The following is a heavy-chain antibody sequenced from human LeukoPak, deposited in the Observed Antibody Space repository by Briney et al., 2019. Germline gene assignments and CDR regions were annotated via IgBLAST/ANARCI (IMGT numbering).Heavy chain of an antibody. CDR2: IYYSGST. J-gene: IGHJ4*02. CDR1: GGSISVYY. Sequence: SETLSLTCTVSGGSISVYYWNWIRQPPGKGLEWIGCIYYSGSTNYNPSLKSRVTISLDTSKNQFSLKLSSVAAADTAVYYCARSGSYAAAGDYWGQGTLVTVSS. CDR3: ARSGSYAAAGDY. D-gene: IGHD2-15*01. V-gene: IGHV4-59*08.